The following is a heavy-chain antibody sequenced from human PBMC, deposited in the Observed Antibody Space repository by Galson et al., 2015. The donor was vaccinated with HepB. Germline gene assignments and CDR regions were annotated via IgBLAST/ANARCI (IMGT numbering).Heavy chain of an antibody. CDR3: SRKSGAPEYDYYGLDV. V-gene: IGHV3-49*03. Sequence: SLRLSCAGSEFTFEDYVISWFRQAPGKGLEWLGFIRTKTYGGTTAYDASVKGRVVSARDDSESVAYLQMNRQDNDDTAVYYCSRKSGAPEYDYYGLDVWGQGTTVTVSS. CDR1: EFTFEDYV. D-gene: IGHD2/OR15-2a*01. CDR2: IRTKTYGGTT. J-gene: IGHJ6*02.